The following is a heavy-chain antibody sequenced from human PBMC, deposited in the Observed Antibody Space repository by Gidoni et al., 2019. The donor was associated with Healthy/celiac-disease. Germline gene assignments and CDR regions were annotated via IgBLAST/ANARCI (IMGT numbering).Heavy chain of an antibody. D-gene: IGHD3-10*01. CDR1: GYSFSSYG. CDR2: ISPNNGNT. CDR3: AKGLRSFDF. J-gene: IGHJ4*02. V-gene: IGHV1-18*01. Sequence: QLVQSGGEVKKPGASVKVSCKASGYSFSSYGISWLRQAPGQGLEWMGWISPNNGNTNYVLSFRGRVTMTADTSTNTAYMELRSLSSDDSAIYYCAKGLRSFDFWGQGTLGTVSS.